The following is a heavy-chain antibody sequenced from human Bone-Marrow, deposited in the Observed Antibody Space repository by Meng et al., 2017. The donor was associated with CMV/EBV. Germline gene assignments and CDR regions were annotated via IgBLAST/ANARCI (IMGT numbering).Heavy chain of an antibody. CDR1: GGTFSSYT. CDR2: IIPIFGTA. Sequence: SVKVSCKASGGTFSSYTISWVRQAPGQGLEWMGRIIPIFGTANYAQKFQGRVTITTDESTSTAYMELSSLRSEDTAVYYCARDRIRRDGPREVDYWGQGTLVTVSS. V-gene: IGHV1-69*05. CDR3: ARDRIRRDGPREVDY. D-gene: IGHD5-24*01. J-gene: IGHJ4*02.